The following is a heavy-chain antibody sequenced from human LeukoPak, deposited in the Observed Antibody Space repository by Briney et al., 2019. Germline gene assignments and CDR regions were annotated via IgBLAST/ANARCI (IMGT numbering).Heavy chain of an antibody. V-gene: IGHV4-39*01. CDR3: ARSLDPDGPIY. CDR2: IYYSGST. CDR1: GGSISSSSYY. D-gene: IGHD1-1*01. J-gene: IGHJ4*02. Sequence: SETLSLTCTVSGGSISSSSYYWGWIRQPPGKGLEWIGSIYYSGSTYYNPSLKSRVTISVDTSKNQFSLKLSSVTAADTAVYYCARSLDPDGPIYWGQGTLVTVSS.